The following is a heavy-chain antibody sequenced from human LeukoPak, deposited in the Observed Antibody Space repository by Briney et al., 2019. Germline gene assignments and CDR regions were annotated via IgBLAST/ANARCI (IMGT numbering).Heavy chain of an antibody. J-gene: IGHJ6*02. D-gene: IGHD3-16*01. CDR3: ARGGGLDV. V-gene: IGHV3-7*03. CDR2: INHNGNVN. CDR1: GFTFSSYW. Sequence: GGPLRLSCAASGFTFSSYWMNWARQAPGKGLEWVASINHNGNVNYYVDSVKGRFTISRNNAKNSLYLQMSNLRAEDTAVYFCARGGGLDVWGQGATVTVSS.